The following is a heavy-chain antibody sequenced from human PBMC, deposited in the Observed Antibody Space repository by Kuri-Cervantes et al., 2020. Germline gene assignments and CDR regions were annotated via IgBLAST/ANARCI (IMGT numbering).Heavy chain of an antibody. CDR3: ARGGTYYYDSSGYYYDSFDY. V-gene: IGHV3-23*01. Sequence: GESLKISCAASGFTFSSYAMSWVRQAPGKGLEWVSAISGSGGSTYYADSVKGRFTLSRDNSKNTLFMQMNSLRAEDTAVYYCARGGTYYYDSSGYYYDSFDYWGQGTLVTVSS. CDR1: GFTFSSYA. CDR2: ISGSGGST. J-gene: IGHJ4*02. D-gene: IGHD3-22*01.